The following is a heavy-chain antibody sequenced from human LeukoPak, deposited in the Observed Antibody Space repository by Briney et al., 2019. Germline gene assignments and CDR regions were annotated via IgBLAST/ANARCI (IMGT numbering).Heavy chain of an antibody. D-gene: IGHD3-22*01. Sequence: PGGSLRLSCAASGFTVSSNYMSWVRQAPGKGLEWVSVIYSGGSTYYADSVKGRFTISRDNSKNTLYLQMNSLRAEDTAVYYCARDSARDSSGYYSPFDYWGQGTLVTVSS. CDR1: GFTVSSNY. CDR3: ARDSARDSSGYYSPFDY. J-gene: IGHJ4*02. CDR2: IYSGGST. V-gene: IGHV3-53*01.